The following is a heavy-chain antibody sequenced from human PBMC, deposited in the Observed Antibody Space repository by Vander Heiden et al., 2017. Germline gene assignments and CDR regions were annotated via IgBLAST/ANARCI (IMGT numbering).Heavy chain of an antibody. V-gene: IGHV1-2*02. CDR2: INPNSGGT. J-gene: IGHJ6*02. Sequence: QVQLVQSGAEVKKPGASVKVSCKASGYTFTGYYMHWVRQAPGQGLEWIGWINPNSGGTNYAQKFQGRVTMTRDTSISTAYMELSRLRSDDTAVYYCARTKRSGSHPTYYYYYGMDVWGQGTTVTVSS. CDR1: GYTFTGYY. D-gene: IGHD3-10*01. CDR3: ARTKRSGSHPTYYYYYGMDV.